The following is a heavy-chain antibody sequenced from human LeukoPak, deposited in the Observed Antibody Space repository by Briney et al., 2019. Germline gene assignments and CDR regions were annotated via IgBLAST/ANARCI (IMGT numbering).Heavy chain of an antibody. CDR3: ARQAPGSEGFLERLLAY. CDR2: IYHSGST. D-gene: IGHD3-3*01. CDR1: GYSISSGYY. Sequence: PSETLSLTCAVSGYSISSGYYWGWIRQPPGKGLEWIGSIYHSGSTYYNPSLKSRVTISVDTSKNQFSLKLSSVTAADTAVYYCARQAPGSEGFLERLLAYWGQGTLVTVSS. J-gene: IGHJ4*02. V-gene: IGHV4-38-2*01.